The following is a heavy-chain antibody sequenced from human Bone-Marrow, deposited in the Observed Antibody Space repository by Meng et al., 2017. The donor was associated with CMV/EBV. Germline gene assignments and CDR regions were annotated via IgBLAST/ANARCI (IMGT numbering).Heavy chain of an antibody. CDR3: ARGGPEYSYGYVDFDY. CDR2: TSADNGNI. D-gene: IGHD5-18*01. CDR1: GYTFINYG. J-gene: IGHJ4*02. Sequence: GYTFINYGISWVRQAPGQGLEWMGWTSADNGNIVYAQKVQDRVTMTTDTSTSTAYMELSSVTAADTAVYYCARGGPEYSYGYVDFDYWGQGTLVTVSS. V-gene: IGHV1-18*01.